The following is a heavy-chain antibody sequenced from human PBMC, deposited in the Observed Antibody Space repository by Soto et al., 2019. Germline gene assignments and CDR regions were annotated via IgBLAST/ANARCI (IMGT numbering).Heavy chain of an antibody. V-gene: IGHV1-69*13. CDR1: GGTFSSYA. CDR3: AREGAPADSSSWYAKGDAFDI. CDR2: IIPIFGTA. Sequence: ASVKVSCKASGGTFSSYAISWVRQAPGQGLEWMGGIIPIFGTANYAQKFQGRVTITADESTSTAYMELSSLRSEDTAVYYCAREGAPADSSSWYAKGDAFDIWGQGTMVTVSS. D-gene: IGHD6-13*01. J-gene: IGHJ3*02.